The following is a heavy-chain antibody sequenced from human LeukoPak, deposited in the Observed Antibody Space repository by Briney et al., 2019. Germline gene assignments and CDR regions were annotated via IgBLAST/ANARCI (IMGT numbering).Heavy chain of an antibody. CDR3: AREGPQAYDFWSGYYFDY. V-gene: IGHV3-30*02. J-gene: IGHJ4*02. CDR1: GFNFNNYD. Sequence: PGGSLTLSCVASGFNFNNYDLHWVRQAPGKGLEWVAFIKFHGHETFYADSVEGRFTFSRDNSRNTLYLQMNSLRSEDTAVYYCAREGPQAYDFWSGYYFDYWGQGTLVTVSS. CDR2: IKFHGHET. D-gene: IGHD3-3*01.